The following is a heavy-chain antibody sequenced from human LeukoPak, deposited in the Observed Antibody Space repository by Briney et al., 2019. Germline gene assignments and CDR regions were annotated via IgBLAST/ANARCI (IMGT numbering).Heavy chain of an antibody. J-gene: IGHJ4*02. D-gene: IGHD3-10*02. V-gene: IGHV4-39*01. CDR1: GESISSTGYY. CDR2: MSYSGNT. CDR3: ARCSRNGVDEIGF. Sequence: SETLSLTCTVSGESISSTGYYWGWIRQPPGKGLEWIGHMSYSGNTFYSPSLKSRVTISVDTSKNQLSLKLTSVTAADTAVYFCARCSRNGVDEIGFWGQGTLVTVSS.